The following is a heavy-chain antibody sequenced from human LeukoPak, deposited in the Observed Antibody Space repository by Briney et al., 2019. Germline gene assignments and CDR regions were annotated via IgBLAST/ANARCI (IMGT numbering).Heavy chain of an antibody. Sequence: GGSLRLSCAASGFTFSSYSMNWVRQAPGQGLDWVSSISSSSTYIYYADSVKGRFTISRDDAKNSLYLQMNSLRAEDTAVYYCGREWHSSDWLRESINYWGQGTLVTVSS. CDR1: GFTFSSYS. V-gene: IGHV3-21*01. J-gene: IGHJ4*02. CDR2: ISSSSTYI. CDR3: GREWHSSDWLRESINY. D-gene: IGHD3-9*01.